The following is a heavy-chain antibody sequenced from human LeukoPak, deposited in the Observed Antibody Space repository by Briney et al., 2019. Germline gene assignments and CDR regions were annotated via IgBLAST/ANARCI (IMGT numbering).Heavy chain of an antibody. CDR2: ISSSSSTI. D-gene: IGHD2-15*01. Sequence: GGSLRLSGAASGFTCSSYSMNWVRQAPGKGLEWVSYISSSSSTIYYADSVKGRFTISRDNAKNSLYPQMNSLRAEDTAGDYCARDFPYTGYYGYWGQGTLVTVSS. V-gene: IGHV3-48*04. CDR3: ARDFPYTGYYGY. J-gene: IGHJ4*02. CDR1: GFTCSSYS.